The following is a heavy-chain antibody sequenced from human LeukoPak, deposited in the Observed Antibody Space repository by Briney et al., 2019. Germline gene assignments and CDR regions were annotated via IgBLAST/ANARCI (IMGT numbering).Heavy chain of an antibody. V-gene: IGHV4-38-2*02. CDR3: VRLQCTGNVCQKPFDF. Sequence: SETLSLTCTVSGYSIRSGLFWGWIRQPPGQGLECVASISHSGTTFYNSSLSSRLSISIDTSRNQFSLKLTSVTAADTAVYYCVRLQCTGNVCQKPFDFWGPGTLVTVSS. J-gene: IGHJ4*02. D-gene: IGHD2-8*02. CDR1: GYSIRSGLF. CDR2: ISHSGTT.